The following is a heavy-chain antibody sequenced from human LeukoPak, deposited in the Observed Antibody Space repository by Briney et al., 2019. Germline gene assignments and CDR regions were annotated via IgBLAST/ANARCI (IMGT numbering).Heavy chain of an antibody. CDR3: ATPGWSSWYGLDY. D-gene: IGHD6-13*01. CDR2: INHSGST. Sequence: PSETLSLTCAVYGGSFSGYYWSWIRQPPGKGLEWIGEINHSGSTNYNPSLKSRVTISVDTSKNQFSLKLSSVTAADTAVYYCATPGWSSWYGLDYWGQGTLVTVSS. J-gene: IGHJ4*02. V-gene: IGHV4-34*01. CDR1: GGSFSGYY.